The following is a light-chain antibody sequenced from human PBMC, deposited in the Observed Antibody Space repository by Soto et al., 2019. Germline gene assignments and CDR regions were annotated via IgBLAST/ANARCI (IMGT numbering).Light chain of an antibody. CDR1: SSDIGAYDY. V-gene: IGLV2-14*03. J-gene: IGLJ1*01. CDR2: NVY. Sequence: QSVLTQPASLSGSPGQSITISCTGTSSDIGAYDYVSWFQQHPGKAPKLMIYNVYDRPSGISNRFSGSKSGNTASLTISGLQGEDEADYYCSSYTISRTYVFGTGTKLTVL. CDR3: SSYTISRTYV.